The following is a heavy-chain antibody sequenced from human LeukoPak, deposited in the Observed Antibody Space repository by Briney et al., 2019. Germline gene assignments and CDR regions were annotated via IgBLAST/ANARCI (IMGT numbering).Heavy chain of an antibody. J-gene: IGHJ3*02. CDR3: APGGYIGYGHAVDI. D-gene: IGHD5-12*01. Sequence: KASETLSLTCTVSGASVSNNNYYWGWIRQPPGKGLEWIASIYYSGSTYYNPSLKSRVTISVDTSKNHLSLILSSVTAADTAVYYCAPGGYIGYGHAVDIWGQGTMVTVSS. CDR1: GASVSNNNYY. V-gene: IGHV4-39*07. CDR2: IYYSGST.